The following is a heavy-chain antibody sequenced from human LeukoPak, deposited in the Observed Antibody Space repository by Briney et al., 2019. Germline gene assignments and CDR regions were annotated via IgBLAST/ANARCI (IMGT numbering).Heavy chain of an antibody. V-gene: IGHV1-46*01. Sequence: RASVKVSCKASGYTFTSYYMHWVRQAPGQGLEWMGIINPSGGSTSYAQKFQGRVTMTRDTSTSTVYMELSSLRSEDTAVYYCARAYHYYGSGSYGPFDYWGQGTLVTVSS. D-gene: IGHD3-10*01. CDR2: INPSGGST. J-gene: IGHJ4*02. CDR3: ARAYHYYGSGSYGPFDY. CDR1: GYTFTSYY.